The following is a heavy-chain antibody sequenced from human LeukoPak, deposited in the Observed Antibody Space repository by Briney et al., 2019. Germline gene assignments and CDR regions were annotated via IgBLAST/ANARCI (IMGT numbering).Heavy chain of an antibody. CDR2: IYYSGST. CDR3: ARVYTYYDFWSGYPHNYYYGMDV. CDR1: GVSISSGGYY. J-gene: IGHJ6*02. Sequence: NTSETLSLTCTVSGVSISSGGYYWSWIRQHPGKGLEWIGYIYYSGSTYYNPSLKSRVTISVDTSKNQFSLKLSSVTAADTAVYYCARVYTYYDFWSGYPHNYYYGMDVWGQGTTVTVSS. D-gene: IGHD3-3*01. V-gene: IGHV4-31*03.